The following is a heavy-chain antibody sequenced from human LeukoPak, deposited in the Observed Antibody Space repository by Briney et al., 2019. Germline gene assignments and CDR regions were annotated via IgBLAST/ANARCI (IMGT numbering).Heavy chain of an antibody. CDR2: IYDSGIT. V-gene: IGHV4-4*09. J-gene: IGHJ1*01. CDR1: GDSVTSGY. CDR3: AGRGHRYSRD. Sequence: SETLSLTCTVSGDSVTSGYWSWIRQPPGKGLEWIGYIYDSGITDYNPSLKSRLTISVDTSNNQFSLNLSSVTAADTAVYYCAGRGHRYSRDWGQGVLVTVSS. D-gene: IGHD2-15*01.